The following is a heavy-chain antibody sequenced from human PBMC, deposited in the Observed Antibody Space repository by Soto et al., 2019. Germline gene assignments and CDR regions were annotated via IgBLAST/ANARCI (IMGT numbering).Heavy chain of an antibody. CDR2: ISTGSSYI. CDR3: AREMKQLVQEGFLQN. D-gene: IGHD6-13*01. CDR1: VFTFGSYT. V-gene: IGHV3-21*01. Sequence: LRXSFAASVFTFGSYTIHWVRQSPGKGLEWVSSISTGSSYIYYADSLKGRFTISRDNAGNSLYLQMNSLRAEDTAVYYCAREMKQLVQEGFLQNWGQGTLVTVSS. J-gene: IGHJ1*01.